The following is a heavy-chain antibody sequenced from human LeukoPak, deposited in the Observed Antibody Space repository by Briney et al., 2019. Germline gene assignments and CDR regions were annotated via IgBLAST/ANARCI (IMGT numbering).Heavy chain of an antibody. Sequence: PGGSLRLSCAASGFTFSSYAMHWVRQAPGKGLEWVAVISDDGTNKYYAESVKGRFTISRYNSKNTLSLQMNSLRAEDTAVYYCARVLGLWWSTIDYWGQGTLVTVSS. CDR3: ARVLGLWWSTIDY. J-gene: IGHJ4*02. CDR1: GFTFSSYA. V-gene: IGHV3-30-3*01. CDR2: ISDDGTNK. D-gene: IGHD2-21*01.